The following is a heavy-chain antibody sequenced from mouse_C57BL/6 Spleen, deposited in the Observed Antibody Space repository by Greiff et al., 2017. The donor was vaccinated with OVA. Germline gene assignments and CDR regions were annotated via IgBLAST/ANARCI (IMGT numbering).Heavy chain of an antibody. CDR3: KRVGGITTVVGARYY. Sequence: EVKLMESGEGLVKPGGSLKLSCAASGFTFSSYAMSWVRQTPEKRLEWVAYISSGGDYIYYADTVKGRFTISRDNARNTLYQQMSSLKSEDTAMYYCKRVGGITTVVGARYYGGKGTSVTVS. V-gene: IGHV5-9-1*02. J-gene: IGHJ4*01. CDR2: ISSGGDYI. D-gene: IGHD1-1*01. CDR1: GFTFSSYA.